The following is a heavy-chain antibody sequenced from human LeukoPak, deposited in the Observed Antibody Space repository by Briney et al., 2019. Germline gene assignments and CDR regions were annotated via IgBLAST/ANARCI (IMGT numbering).Heavy chain of an antibody. Sequence: PGGSLRLSCAASGFTFSSHSMNWVRQAPGKGLEWVSSISSSSSYIYYADSVKGRFTISRDNAKNSLYLQMNSLRAEDTAVYYCARVSILRYFDWSDPDAFDIWGQGTMVTVSS. D-gene: IGHD3-9*01. J-gene: IGHJ3*02. CDR3: ARVSILRYFDWSDPDAFDI. CDR1: GFTFSSHS. V-gene: IGHV3-21*01. CDR2: ISSSSSYI.